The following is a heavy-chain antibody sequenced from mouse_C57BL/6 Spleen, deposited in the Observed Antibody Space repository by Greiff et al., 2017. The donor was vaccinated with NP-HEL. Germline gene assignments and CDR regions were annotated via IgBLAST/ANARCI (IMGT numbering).Heavy chain of an antibody. CDR2: INYDGSST. Sequence: EVKLVESEGGLVQPGSSMKLSCTASGFTFSDYYMAWVRQVPEKGLEWVANINYDGSSTYYLDSLKSRFIISRDNAKNILYLQMSSLKSEDTATYYCARGGRRGGDWFAYWGQGTLVTVSA. V-gene: IGHV5-16*01. CDR3: ARGGRRGGDWFAY. CDR1: GFTFSDYY. J-gene: IGHJ3*01.